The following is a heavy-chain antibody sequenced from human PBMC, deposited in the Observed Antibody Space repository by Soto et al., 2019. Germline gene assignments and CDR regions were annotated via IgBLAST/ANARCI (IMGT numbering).Heavy chain of an antibody. D-gene: IGHD1-26*01. CDR3: ARDSLVGDAFDI. Sequence: QVQLQESGPGLVKPSQTLSLTCTVSGGSISSGGYYWSWIRQHPGKGLEWIGYIYYSGSTYYNPSLKSRXXIXVXXSKNQFSLKLSSVTAADTAVYYCARDSLVGDAFDIWGQGTMVTVSS. V-gene: IGHV4-31*03. J-gene: IGHJ3*02. CDR2: IYYSGST. CDR1: GGSISSGGYY.